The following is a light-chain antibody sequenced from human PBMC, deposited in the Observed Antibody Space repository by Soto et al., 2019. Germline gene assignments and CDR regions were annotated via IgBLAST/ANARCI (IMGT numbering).Light chain of an antibody. V-gene: IGKV4-1*01. J-gene: IGKJ2*01. CDR3: QQYYTTPYT. CDR2: WSS. CDR1: HSLLYNSSHY. Sequence: VVTQFPDSLTVSLGERAAIDCKSSHSLLYNSSHYLAWYQQKPGQPPKLLICWSSTRESGVPARFSGSGSGTNFTLTISGLQAEDAAVYYCQQYYTTPYTFGQGTKLAI.